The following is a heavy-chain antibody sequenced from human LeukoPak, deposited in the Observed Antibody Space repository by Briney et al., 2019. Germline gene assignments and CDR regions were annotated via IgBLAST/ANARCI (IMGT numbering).Heavy chain of an antibody. D-gene: IGHD2-21*02. CDR1: GFTFDTYG. CDR3: AKDGTGCGGDCYSDY. V-gene: IGHV3-23*01. CDR2: ISSNSANT. Sequence: GGSLRLSCAASGFTFDTYGMSWVRQAPGKGLEWVSSISSNSANTYYANSVKGRFTISRDNSKNTLYLQMNSLRAEDTAVYYCAKDGTGCGGDCYSDYWGQGTLVTVSS. J-gene: IGHJ4*02.